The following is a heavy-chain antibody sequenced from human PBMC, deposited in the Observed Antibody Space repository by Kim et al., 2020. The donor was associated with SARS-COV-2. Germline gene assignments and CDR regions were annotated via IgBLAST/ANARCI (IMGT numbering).Heavy chain of an antibody. V-gene: IGHV3-15*01. CDR1: GFTFSNAW. Sequence: GGSLRLSCAASGFTFSNAWMSWVRQAPGKGLEWVGRIKSKTDGGTTDYAAPVKGRFTISRDDSKNTLYLQMNSLKTEDTAVYYCTTGESYDILTGRRLFDYWGQGTLVTVSS. CDR2: IKSKTDGGTT. D-gene: IGHD3-9*01. CDR3: TTGESYDILTGRRLFDY. J-gene: IGHJ4*02.